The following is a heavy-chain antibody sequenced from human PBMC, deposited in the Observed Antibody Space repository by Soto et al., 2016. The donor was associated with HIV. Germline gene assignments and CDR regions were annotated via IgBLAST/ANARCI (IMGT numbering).Heavy chain of an antibody. V-gene: IGHV3-21*01. J-gene: IGHJ4*02. CDR3: ARALYTTAWSFDS. CDR1: GFTFSSHS. CDR2: ISSSNSYI. Sequence: EVQLVESGGGLVKPGGSLRLSCAASGFTFSSHSMNWVRQAPGKGPEWVSSISSSNSYIFYADSVKDRFIISRDNAKNSLYLQMNSLRAEDTAVYYCARALYTTAWSFDSWGQGPWSPSPQ. D-gene: IGHD6-19*01.